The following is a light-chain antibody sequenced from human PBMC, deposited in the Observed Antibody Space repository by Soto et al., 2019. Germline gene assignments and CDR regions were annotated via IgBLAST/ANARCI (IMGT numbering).Light chain of an antibody. CDR1: QDISSF. J-gene: IGKJ3*01. Sequence: QLTQSPSSLSASVGDRVTITCRASQDISSFLAWYQQKPGEAPKLLISAASTLQSGVPSSFSGSGSGTDFSLTISTLQPEDFATYYCQQLNSYPFTFGPGTKVDIE. CDR2: AAS. CDR3: QQLNSYPFT. V-gene: IGKV1-9*01.